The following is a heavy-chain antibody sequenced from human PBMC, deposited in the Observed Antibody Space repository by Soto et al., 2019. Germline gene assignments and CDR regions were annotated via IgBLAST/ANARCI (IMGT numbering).Heavy chain of an antibody. CDR2: ISYDGGHK. Sequence: QVQLVESGGGVVHPERSLRLSCSASEFTFSSYAMHWVRQAPGKGLEWVAGISYDGGHKFYGDSVRGRFTISRDSSKTTVFLQMSSLRPEDTAAYYCARVKTDCSNPRGPVFFCGVDVWGQGTTVTVSS. CDR3: ARVKTDCSNPRGPVFFCGVDV. J-gene: IGHJ6*02. V-gene: IGHV3-30-3*01. D-gene: IGHD4-4*01. CDR1: EFTFSSYA.